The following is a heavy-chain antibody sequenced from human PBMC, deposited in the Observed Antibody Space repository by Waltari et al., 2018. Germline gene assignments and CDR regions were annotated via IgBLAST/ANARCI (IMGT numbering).Heavy chain of an antibody. CDR3: ARVRFLEWVFDY. D-gene: IGHD3-3*01. CDR1: GYTFTSYA. J-gene: IGHJ4*02. Sequence: QVQLVQSGAEVKKPGASVKVSCKASGYTFTSYAMHWVRQAPGQRLEWVGWSNAGNVNTKYSQKFQGRVTITRDTSASTAYMELSSLRSEDTAVYYCARVRFLEWVFDYWGQGTLVTVSS. CDR2: SNAGNVNT. V-gene: IGHV1-3*01.